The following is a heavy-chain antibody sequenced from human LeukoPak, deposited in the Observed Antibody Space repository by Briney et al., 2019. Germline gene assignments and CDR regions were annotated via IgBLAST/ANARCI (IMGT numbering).Heavy chain of an antibody. CDR1: GYTFTSYG. V-gene: IGHV1-18*01. CDR2: ISAYNGNT. Sequence: SVKVSCKASGYTFTSYGISWVRQAPGQGLEWMGWISAYNGNTNYAQKLQGRVTITTDESTSTAYMELSSLRSEDTAVYYCAGYYYGSGSYFTFDIWGQGTMVTVSS. CDR3: AGYYYGSGSYFTFDI. J-gene: IGHJ3*02. D-gene: IGHD3-10*01.